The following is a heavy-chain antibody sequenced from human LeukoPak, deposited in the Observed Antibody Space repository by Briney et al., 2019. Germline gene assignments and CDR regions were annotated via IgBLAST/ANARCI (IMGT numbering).Heavy chain of an antibody. D-gene: IGHD3-22*01. CDR3: ATIGFSGYFRDY. V-gene: IGHV1-2*01. CDR2: INPKSGGT. CDR1: GYTFTDYY. Sequence: GASVKVSCKGSGYTFTDYYIHWVRQAPGQGLDWMGWINPKSGGTNYPQKFQARVTSPRDTSIRTAYMDLRYDDTAVYYCATIGFSGYFRDYWGQGTLVTVSS. J-gene: IGHJ4*02.